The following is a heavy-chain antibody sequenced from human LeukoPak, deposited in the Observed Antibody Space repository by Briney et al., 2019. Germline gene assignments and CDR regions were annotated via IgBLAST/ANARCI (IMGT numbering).Heavy chain of an antibody. CDR3: ARPYRTYYYDSSGYDY. CDR1: GYTFTGYY. Sequence: ASVKVSCKASGYTFTGYYMHWVRQTPGQGLEWMGWINPLSGGTNYAQKFQGRVTMTRDTSISTAYMELSRLRSDDTAVYYCARPYRTYYYDSSGYDYWGQGTLVTVSS. D-gene: IGHD3-22*01. J-gene: IGHJ4*02. V-gene: IGHV1-2*02. CDR2: INPLSGGT.